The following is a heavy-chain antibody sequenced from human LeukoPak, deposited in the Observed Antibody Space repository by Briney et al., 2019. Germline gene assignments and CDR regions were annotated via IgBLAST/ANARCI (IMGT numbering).Heavy chain of an antibody. CDR2: INHSGST. V-gene: IGHV4-34*01. CDR3: ARWVTTVRKWYFDL. D-gene: IGHD4-17*01. CDR1: GGSFSGYY. J-gene: IGHJ2*01. Sequence: SETLSLTCAVYGGSFSGYYWSWLRQPPGKGLEWIGEINHSGSTNYNPSLKSRVTISVDTSKNQFSLKLSSVTAADTAVYYCARWVTTVRKWYFDLWGRGTLVTVSS.